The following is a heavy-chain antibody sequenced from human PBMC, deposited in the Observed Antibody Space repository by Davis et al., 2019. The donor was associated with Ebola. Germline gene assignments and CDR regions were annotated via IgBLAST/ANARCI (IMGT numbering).Heavy chain of an antibody. J-gene: IGHJ5*02. CDR1: GGSFSGYY. D-gene: IGHD2-8*01. CDR3: ARNYCTNGVCYDTAAFDP. Sequence: PSETLSLTCAVYGGSFSGYYWSWIRQTPGKGLEWIGEINHSGSTNYNPSLKSRVTISVDTSKNQFSLKLSSVTAADTAVYYCARNYCTNGVCYDTAAFDPWGQGTLVTVSS. CDR2: INHSGST. V-gene: IGHV4-34*01.